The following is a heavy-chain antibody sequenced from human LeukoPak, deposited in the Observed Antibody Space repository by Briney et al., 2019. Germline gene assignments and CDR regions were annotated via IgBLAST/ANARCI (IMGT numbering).Heavy chain of an antibody. CDR3: ARDQASGWGAFDI. J-gene: IGHJ3*02. Sequence: GGSLRLSCAASGFTFSSYSMNWVRQAPGKGLEWVSSISSSSSYIYYADSVKGRFTISRDNAKNSLYLQMNSLRAEDTAVYYCARDQASGWGAFDIWGQGTMVTASS. V-gene: IGHV3-21*01. CDR2: ISSSSSYI. D-gene: IGHD3-10*01. CDR1: GFTFSSYS.